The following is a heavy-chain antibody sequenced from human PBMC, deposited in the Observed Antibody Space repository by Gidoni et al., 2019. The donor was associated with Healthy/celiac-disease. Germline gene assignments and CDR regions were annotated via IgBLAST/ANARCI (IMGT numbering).Heavy chain of an antibody. V-gene: IGHV4-4*02. CDR1: GGPISRSNW. CDR2: IYHSGST. CDR3: ARAPAFHEQQLASLIDY. J-gene: IGHJ4*02. D-gene: IGHD6-13*01. Sequence: QVQLQESGPGLVKPSGTLSLTCAVSGGPISRSNWWSWVRQPPGKGLEWIGEIYHSGSTNYNPSLKSRVTISVDKSKNQFSLKLSSVTAADTAVYYCARAPAFHEQQLASLIDYWGQGTLVTVSS.